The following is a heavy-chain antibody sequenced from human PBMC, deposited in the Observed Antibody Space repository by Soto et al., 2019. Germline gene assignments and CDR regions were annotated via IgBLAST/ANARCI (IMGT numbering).Heavy chain of an antibody. CDR1: GVTFSSYA. J-gene: IGHJ4*02. Sequence: GGSLRLSCAASGVTFSSYAMSWVRQAPGKGLEWVSAISGSGGSTYYADSVKGRFTISRDNSKNTLYLQMNSLRAEDTAVYYCAKGPSSGWYYFDYWGQGTLVTVSS. V-gene: IGHV3-23*01. D-gene: IGHD6-19*01. CDR2: ISGSGGST. CDR3: AKGPSSGWYYFDY.